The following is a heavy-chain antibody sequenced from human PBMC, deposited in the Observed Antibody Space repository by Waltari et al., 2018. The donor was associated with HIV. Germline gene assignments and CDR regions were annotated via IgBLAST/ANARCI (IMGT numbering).Heavy chain of an antibody. Sequence: QVQLVQSGAEVKKPGSSVKVSCKASGGTFRSYIISWVRQAPGQGLEWVGGSNPISGTTKYAQKFQGRVTITADKSTTTAYMELGSLKSEDTAVYYCARHGVRGVSSKGYLDYWGQGTLVTVSS. CDR1: GGTFRSYI. V-gene: IGHV1-69*10. J-gene: IGHJ4*02. CDR3: ARHGVRGVSSKGYLDY. D-gene: IGHD3-3*01. CDR2: SNPISGTT.